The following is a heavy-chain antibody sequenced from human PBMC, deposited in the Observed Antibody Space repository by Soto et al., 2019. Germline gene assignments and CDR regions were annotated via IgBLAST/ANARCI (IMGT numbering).Heavy chain of an antibody. D-gene: IGHD1-26*01. V-gene: IGHV4-31*03. CDR2: INYSGNT. CDR1: GDSISSHGYY. Sequence: VQLQESGPGLVKPSQTLSLTCTVSGDSISSHGYYWSWIRQHPEKGLEWIGYINYSGNTYYSSSLKSRVTRSGDTSKNQFSLNLSSVTAADTAVYYCAIGTGGPEGSWGQGTLVTVSS. J-gene: IGHJ5*02. CDR3: AIGTGGPEGS.